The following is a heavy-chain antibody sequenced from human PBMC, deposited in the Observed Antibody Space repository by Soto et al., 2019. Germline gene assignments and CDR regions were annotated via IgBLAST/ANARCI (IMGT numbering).Heavy chain of an antibody. D-gene: IGHD5-12*01. CDR2: INHSGST. CDR3: ARDGGYSGYDTMRNFDY. J-gene: IGHJ4*02. Sequence: SETLSLTCAVYGGSFSGYYLSWIRQPPGKGLEWIGEINHSGSTNYNPSLKSRVTISVDTSKNQFSLKLSSVTAADTAVYYCARDGGYSGYDTMRNFDYWGQGTLVTVSS. V-gene: IGHV4-34*01. CDR1: GGSFSGYY.